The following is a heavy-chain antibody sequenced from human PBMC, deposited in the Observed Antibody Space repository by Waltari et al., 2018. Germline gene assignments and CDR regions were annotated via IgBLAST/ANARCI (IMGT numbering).Heavy chain of an antibody. CDR2: IYHSVST. D-gene: IGHD3-16*02. Sequence: QVQLQESGPGLVKPSETLSLTCAVSGYSISSGYYWGWIRQPPGKGLEWIGSIYHSVSTYCHPSLKSRVTISVDTAKYPFSLKLSSVTAADTAVYYCARPTRLHLGELSSDAFDIWGQGTMVTVSS. J-gene: IGHJ3*02. V-gene: IGHV4-38-2*01. CDR3: ARPTRLHLGELSSDAFDI. CDR1: GYSISSGYY.